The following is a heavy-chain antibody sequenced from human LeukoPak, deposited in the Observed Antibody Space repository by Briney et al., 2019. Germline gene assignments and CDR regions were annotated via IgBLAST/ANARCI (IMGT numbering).Heavy chain of an antibody. CDR1: GFTFSSYA. D-gene: IGHD3-10*01. J-gene: IGHJ6*02. CDR2: ISYDGSNK. Sequence: LAGGSLRLSCAASGFTFSSYAMHWVRQAPGKGLEWVAVISYDGSNKYYADSVKGRFTISRDNSKNTLYLQMNSLRAEDTAVYYCAKDISGGHYYYGMDVWGQGTTVTVSS. V-gene: IGHV3-30-3*01. CDR3: AKDISGGHYYYGMDV.